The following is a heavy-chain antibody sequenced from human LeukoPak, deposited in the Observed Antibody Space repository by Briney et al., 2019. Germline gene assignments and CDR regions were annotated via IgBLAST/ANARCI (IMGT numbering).Heavy chain of an antibody. V-gene: IGHV3-30*18. CDR3: TNMGSGDGMDV. Sequence: PGGSLRLSCAASGFTFSSYVMHWVRQAPGKGLEWVAVISYDGSNKYYADSVKGRFTISRDNSKNALYLQMNSLRAEDTAVYYCTNMGSGDGMDVWGQGTTVTVSS. CDR1: GFTFSSYV. J-gene: IGHJ6*01. D-gene: IGHD6-19*01. CDR2: ISYDGSNK.